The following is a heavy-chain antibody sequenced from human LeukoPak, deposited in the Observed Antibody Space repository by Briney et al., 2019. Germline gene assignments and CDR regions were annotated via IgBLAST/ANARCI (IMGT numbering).Heavy chain of an antibody. CDR3: ARGVENHFDS. CDR1: GFTFSSYG. CDR2: ISGRSEAI. J-gene: IGHJ4*02. V-gene: IGHV3-48*02. Sequence: GGSLRLSCAASGFTFSSYGMTWVRRAPGKGLEWLSYISGRSEAIYYADSVKGRVILSRDNSKNSLSLQMFRLRDEDTALYYCARGVENHFDSWGQGTLVTVSS. D-gene: IGHD1-14*01.